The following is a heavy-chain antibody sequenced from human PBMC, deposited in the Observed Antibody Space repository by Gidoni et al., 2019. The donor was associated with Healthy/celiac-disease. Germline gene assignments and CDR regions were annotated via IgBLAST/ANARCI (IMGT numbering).Heavy chain of an antibody. CDR3: ARDEHSPPFYYDSSGYWVY. CDR2: INPSGGST. J-gene: IGHJ4*02. D-gene: IGHD3-22*01. V-gene: IGHV1-46*01. CDR1: GYTLPSYY. Sequence: QVQLVQSGAEVKKTGASVKISCKASGYTLPSYYMHWVRQAPGQGLEWMGIINPSGGSTSYAQKFQGRVTMTRDTSTSTVYMELSSLRSEDTAVYYCARDEHSPPFYYDSSGYWVYWGQGTLVTVSS.